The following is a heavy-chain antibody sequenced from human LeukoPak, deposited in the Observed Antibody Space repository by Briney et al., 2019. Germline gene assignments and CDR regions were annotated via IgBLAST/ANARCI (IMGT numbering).Heavy chain of an antibody. CDR3: EKTAYDILTGYYFGWFDP. D-gene: IGHD3-9*01. CDR2: IIPIFGTA. V-gene: IGHV1-69*13. CDR1: GGTFSSYA. J-gene: IGHJ5*02. Sequence: SVKVSCKASGGTFSSYAISWVRQAPGQGLEWMVGIIPIFGTANYAQKFQGRVTITADESTSTDYMELSSLRSEDTVFFFREKTAYDILTGYYFGWFDPWGQGTLVTVSS.